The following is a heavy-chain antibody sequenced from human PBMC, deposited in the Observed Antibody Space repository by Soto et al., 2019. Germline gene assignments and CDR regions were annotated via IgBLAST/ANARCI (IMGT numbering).Heavy chain of an antibody. J-gene: IGHJ4*02. Sequence: QVQLVQSGAEVTKPGASVRVSCKASGYTFTTYGISWVRQAPGQGLEWMGWISAYNDNTYYAQKLQGRVTVTTGTSTRTAYMELTSLGRDDTAVYYCARDYCANGVFYLPDFWGQGSLVTVSS. D-gene: IGHD2-8*01. CDR1: GYTFTTYG. V-gene: IGHV1-18*01. CDR3: ARDYCANGVFYLPDF. CDR2: ISAYNDNT.